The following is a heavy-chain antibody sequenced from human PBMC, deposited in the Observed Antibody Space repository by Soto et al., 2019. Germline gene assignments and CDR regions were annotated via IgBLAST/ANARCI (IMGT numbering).Heavy chain of an antibody. J-gene: IGHJ5*02. V-gene: IGHV4-31*03. Sequence: SETLSLTCTVSGGSISDGYYCTWIRQHPGKGLEWIGSISASGSTSYNPSLKSRLTVSVDKSKNQFSLNLRSVTAADTAVYYCARRDRSGFSYWLDTWGQGTLVTVSS. CDR3: ARRDRSGFSYWLDT. CDR1: GGSISDGYY. D-gene: IGHD3-22*01. CDR2: ISASGST.